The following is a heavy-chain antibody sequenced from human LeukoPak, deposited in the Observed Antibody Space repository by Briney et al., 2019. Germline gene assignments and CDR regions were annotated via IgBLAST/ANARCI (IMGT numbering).Heavy chain of an antibody. D-gene: IGHD1-26*01. CDR1: GFTFNSYS. J-gene: IGHJ3*01. CDR3: AKVQSDIVGAMFFSFDV. Sequence: GGSLRLSCGGSGFTFNSYSMNWVRQAPGKGLGWVASIIGSGSEMFYADSLKGRFTISRDNSKNSLYPQMNSLRVEDTAVYYCAKVQSDIVGAMFFSFDVWGQGTMVSVSS. CDR2: IIGSGSEM. V-gene: IGHV3-21*06.